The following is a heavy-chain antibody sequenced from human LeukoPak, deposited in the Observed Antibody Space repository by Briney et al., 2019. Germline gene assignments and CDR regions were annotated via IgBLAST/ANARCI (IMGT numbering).Heavy chain of an antibody. V-gene: IGHV3-23*01. Sequence: PGGSLRLSCAASGFTFSSYAMRWVRQAPGKGLEWVSAISGSGGSTYYADSVKGRFTISRDNSKNTLYLQMNSLRAEDTAVYYCAKLSGYYYDSSGPNNWGQGTLVTVSS. CDR1: GFTFSSYA. D-gene: IGHD3-22*01. CDR3: AKLSGYYYDSSGPNN. J-gene: IGHJ4*02. CDR2: ISGSGGST.